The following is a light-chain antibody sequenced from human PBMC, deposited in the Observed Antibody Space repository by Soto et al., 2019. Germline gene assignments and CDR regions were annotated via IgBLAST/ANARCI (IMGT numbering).Light chain of an antibody. CDR1: SSDVGGYNY. Sequence: QSALTQPASVSGSPGQSITIPCTGTSSDVGGYNYVSWYQQNPGKAPKLMIYDVNNRPSGVSYRFSGSKSGNTASLTISGLQAEDEADYYCSSYTSSSTRVFGPGTKVTVL. CDR2: DVN. V-gene: IGLV2-14*01. J-gene: IGLJ1*01. CDR3: SSYTSSSTRV.